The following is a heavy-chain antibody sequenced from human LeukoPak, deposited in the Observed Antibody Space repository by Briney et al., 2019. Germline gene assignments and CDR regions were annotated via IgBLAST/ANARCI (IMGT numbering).Heavy chain of an antibody. CDR1: GGSISSSSYY. CDR3: ARLVDDILTGYRYYFDY. CDR2: IYYSGST. J-gene: IGHJ4*02. D-gene: IGHD3-9*01. Sequence: SETLSLTCTVSGGSISSSSYYWGWIRQPPGKGLEWIGSIYYSGSTYYNPSLKSRVTISVDTSKNQFSLKLSSVTAADTAVYYCARLVDDILTGYRYYFDYWGQGTLVTVSS. V-gene: IGHV4-39*07.